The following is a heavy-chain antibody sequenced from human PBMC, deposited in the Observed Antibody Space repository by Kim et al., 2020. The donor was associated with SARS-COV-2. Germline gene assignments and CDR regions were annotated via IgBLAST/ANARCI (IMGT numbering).Heavy chain of an antibody. Sequence: GGSLRLSCAASGFTFSNNWMHWVRQAPGKGLMWVSGISGDGSTTNYADFVKDRFGISRDNADNTLFLHMNSVRADDTAVYYCAREGAVAGFDSWGQGTLVSVSS. CDR2: ISGDGSTT. D-gene: IGHD6-19*01. V-gene: IGHV3-74*01. J-gene: IGHJ4*02. CDR3: AREGAVAGFDS. CDR1: GFTFSNNW.